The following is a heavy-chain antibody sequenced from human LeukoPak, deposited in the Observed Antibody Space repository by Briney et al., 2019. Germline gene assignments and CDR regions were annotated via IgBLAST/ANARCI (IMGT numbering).Heavy chain of an antibody. J-gene: IGHJ4*02. D-gene: IGHD3-10*01. Sequence: SETLSLTCTVSGYSISIGYYWGWIRRPPGKGLEWIGNIYHSGSTYYNPSLKSRVTISVDTSKNQFSLKLSSVTAADTAVYYCARNRSIPGYGSGSSFDYWGQGTLVTVSS. CDR3: ARNRSIPGYGSGSSFDY. CDR1: GYSISIGYY. CDR2: IYHSGST. V-gene: IGHV4-38-2*02.